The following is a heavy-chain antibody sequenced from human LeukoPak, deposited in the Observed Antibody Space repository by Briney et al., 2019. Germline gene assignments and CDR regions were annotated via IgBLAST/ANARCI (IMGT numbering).Heavy chain of an antibody. V-gene: IGHV1-69*13. CDR2: IIPIFGTA. CDR3: ARGRACTSCPVNGWFDP. CDR1: GDTFNSYA. J-gene: IGHJ5*02. Sequence: SVKVSCKASGDTFNSYAISWVRQAPGQGLEWMGGIIPIFGTANYAQKFQGRVTITADESTSTAYMELSSLRSEDTAVYYCARGRACTSCPVNGWFDPWGQGTLVTVSS. D-gene: IGHD2-2*01.